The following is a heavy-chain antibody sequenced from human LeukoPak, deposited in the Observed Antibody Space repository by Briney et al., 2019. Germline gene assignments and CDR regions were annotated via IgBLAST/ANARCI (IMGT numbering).Heavy chain of an antibody. CDR3: ARLTPAYCGGDYVDY. CDR1: GGSISSGVYY. D-gene: IGHD2-21*01. Sequence: SETLSLTCTVSGGSISSGVYYWSWIRQHPGKGLEWIGYIYYSGSTRYNTSLNSRLTISRDTSTNQFSLRLSSVTAADTAVYYCARLTPAYCGGDYVDYWGQGTLVTVSS. V-gene: IGHV4-31*03. J-gene: IGHJ4*02. CDR2: IYYSGST.